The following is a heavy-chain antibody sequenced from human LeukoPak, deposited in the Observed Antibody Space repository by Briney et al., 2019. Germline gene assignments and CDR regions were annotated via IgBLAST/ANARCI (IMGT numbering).Heavy chain of an antibody. J-gene: IGHJ4*02. CDR3: ARQKVLLWFGEPGLRPLDY. CDR1: GGSISSGGYY. CDR2: MYYSGIT. V-gene: IGHV4-31*03. Sequence: TLSLTFTVSGGSISSGGYYWSWIRQHPGKGLGWIGYMYYSGITYYNPSLTSRVTISVDTSKNQFSLKLSSVTAADTAVYYCARQKVLLWFGEPGLRPLDYGSQRTLVTV. D-gene: IGHD3-10*01.